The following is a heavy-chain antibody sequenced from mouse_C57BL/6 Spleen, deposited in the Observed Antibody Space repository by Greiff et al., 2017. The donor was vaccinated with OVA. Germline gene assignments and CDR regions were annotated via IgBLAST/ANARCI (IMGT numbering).Heavy chain of an antibody. D-gene: IGHD2-3*01. V-gene: IGHV1-72*01. CDR1: GYTFTSYW. Sequence: QVQLKQPGAELVKPGASVKLSCKASGYTFTSYWMHWVKQRPGRGLGWIGRIDPNSGGTKYNEKFKSKATLTVDKPSSTAYMQLSSLTSEDSAVYYCARVDDGYFPGYFDYWGQGTTLTVSS. CDR3: ARVDDGYFPGYFDY. J-gene: IGHJ2*01. CDR2: IDPNSGGT.